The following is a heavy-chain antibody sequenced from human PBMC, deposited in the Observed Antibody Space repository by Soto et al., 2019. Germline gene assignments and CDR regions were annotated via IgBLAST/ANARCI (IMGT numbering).Heavy chain of an antibody. CDR1: GYTFTGYY. J-gene: IGHJ6*02. CDR3: ARDLRKTHYYGLDV. V-gene: IGHV1-2*04. Sequence: ASVKFSCKAXGYTFTGYYIHWVRQAPGQGLEWMGWINPNSGGTNYAQKFQGWVTLTRDTSISTAYLELSRLRSDDTAVYYCARDLRKTHYYGLDVWGQGTTVTVSS. CDR2: INPNSGGT.